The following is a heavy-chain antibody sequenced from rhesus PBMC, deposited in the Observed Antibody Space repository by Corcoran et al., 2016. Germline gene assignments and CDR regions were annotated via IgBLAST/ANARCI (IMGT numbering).Heavy chain of an antibody. Sequence: QVQLQESGPGVVKPAETLSLTCAVYGGTIRSGYYFWSWIRQPPGKGLEWFGGIYSNIECTNTHPSLKCRVPLLKYASKNQFSLELSSVTAADSAVYYCARQDWELQRGLYSWGQGVVVTVSS. CDR1: GGTIRSGYYF. CDR3: ARQDWELQRGLYS. J-gene: IGHJ6*01. V-gene: IGHV4S12*01. CDR2: IYSNIECT. D-gene: IGHD1-44*02.